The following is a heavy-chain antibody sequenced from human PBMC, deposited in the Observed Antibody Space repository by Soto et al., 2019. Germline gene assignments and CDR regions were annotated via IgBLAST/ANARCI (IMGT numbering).Heavy chain of an antibody. CDR1: GGSISSSSYY. V-gene: IGHV4-39*01. CDR3: ARQVSYSSGWFDY. Sequence: SETLSLTCTVSGGSISSSSYYWGWIRQPPGKGLEWIGSIYYSGSTYYNPSLKSRVTISVDASKNHFSLKLSSVTAADTAVYYCARQVSYSSGWFDYWGQGTLVTVLL. CDR2: IYYSGST. D-gene: IGHD6-19*01. J-gene: IGHJ4*02.